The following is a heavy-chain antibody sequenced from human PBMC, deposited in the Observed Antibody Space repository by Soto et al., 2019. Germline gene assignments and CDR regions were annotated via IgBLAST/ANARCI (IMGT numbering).Heavy chain of an antibody. CDR1: SGSISSSNW. V-gene: IGHV4-4*02. Sequence: QVQLQESGPGLGKPSGTLSLTCAVPSGSISSSNWWSWVRKPPGKGRGWIGEIYHSGSTNYNPSLKSRVTISVDKSKNQFSLKLSSVTAADAAVYYCARVLRFLNLRGYYYMDVWGKGTTVTVSS. CDR2: IYHSGST. J-gene: IGHJ6*03. D-gene: IGHD3-3*01. CDR3: ARVLRFLNLRGYYYMDV.